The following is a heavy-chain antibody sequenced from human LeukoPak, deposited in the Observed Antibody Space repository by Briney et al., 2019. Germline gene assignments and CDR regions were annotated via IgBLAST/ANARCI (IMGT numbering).Heavy chain of an antibody. J-gene: IGHJ3*02. V-gene: IGHV1-2*02. CDR3: ARDWRYDSSGTNAFDI. Sequence: ASVRVSCKASVYSFTPSYIHWVRQAPGQGLEWMGWIHPRSGETNYAYKFRGRVTMTRDTSISTTYMELSRLRSDDTAVYYCARDWRYDSSGTNAFDIWGQGTMVTVSS. CDR1: VYSFTPSY. CDR2: IHPRSGET. D-gene: IGHD3-22*01.